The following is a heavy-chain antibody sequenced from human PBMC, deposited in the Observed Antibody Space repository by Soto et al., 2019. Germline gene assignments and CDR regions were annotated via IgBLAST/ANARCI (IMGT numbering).Heavy chain of an antibody. CDR2: ISGSGGST. V-gene: IGHV3-23*01. J-gene: IGHJ4*02. CDR1: GFTFSSYA. Sequence: EVQLLESGGGLVQPGGSLRLSCAASGFTFSSYAMSWVRQAPGKGLEWVSAISGSGGSTYYADSVKGRFTISRDNSKNTLYLQMNSLRAEDTAVYYCATATYYDFWSGEFDYWGQGTLVTVSS. CDR3: ATATYYDFWSGEFDY. D-gene: IGHD3-3*01.